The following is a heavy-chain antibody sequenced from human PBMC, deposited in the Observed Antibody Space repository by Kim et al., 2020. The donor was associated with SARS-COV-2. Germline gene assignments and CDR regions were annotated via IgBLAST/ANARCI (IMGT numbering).Heavy chain of an antibody. J-gene: IGHJ4*02. Sequence: GSTYSADSVKGRFTISRDNSKNTLYLQMNSLRAEDTAVYYCAKERGYSGQWGQGTLVTVSS. V-gene: IGHV3-23*01. CDR3: AKERGYSGQ. CDR2: GST. D-gene: IGHD5-12*01.